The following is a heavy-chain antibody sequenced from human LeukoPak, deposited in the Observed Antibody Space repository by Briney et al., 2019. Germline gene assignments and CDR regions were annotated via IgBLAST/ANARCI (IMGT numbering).Heavy chain of an antibody. J-gene: IGHJ4*02. CDR3: ARRVRYYYGSGSYYEYYFDY. CDR2: ISPSGGST. CDR1: GYTFTSNY. Sequence: ASVKVSCKAFGYTFTSNYMHWVRQAPVQGPEWMGVISPSGGSTTYAQKFQGRVTLTRDMSTSTAYMELRSLRSDDTAVYYCARRVRYYYGSGSYYEYYFDYWGQGTLVTVSS. V-gene: IGHV1-46*01. D-gene: IGHD3-10*01.